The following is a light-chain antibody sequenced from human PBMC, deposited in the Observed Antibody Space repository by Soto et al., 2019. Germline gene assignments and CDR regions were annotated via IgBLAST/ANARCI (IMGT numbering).Light chain of an antibody. CDR3: QQYRT. CDR1: QSVSVW. Sequence: DIQMTQSPSTLSASFGDRVTITCRASQSVSVWLAWYQQKPGKAPKFLMYDVSTLESGVPLRFSGSGSGTEFTLTINSLQPDDFATYYCQQYRTFGQGTKVDIK. V-gene: IGKV1-5*01. J-gene: IGKJ1*01. CDR2: DVS.